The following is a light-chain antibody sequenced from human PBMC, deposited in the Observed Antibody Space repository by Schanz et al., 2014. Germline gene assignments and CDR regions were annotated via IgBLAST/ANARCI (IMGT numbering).Light chain of an antibody. CDR2: YVG. V-gene: IGLV2-14*03. CDR1: SSDVGGYNY. CDR3: SSYTSSTTHVV. J-gene: IGLJ2*01. Sequence: QSALTQPASVSGSPGQSITVSCTGTSSDVGGYNYVSWYQHHPGKAPKLVIYYVGNRPSGVSNRFSGSKSGNTASLTISGLQAEDEADYYCSSYTSSTTHVVFGGGTKLTVL.